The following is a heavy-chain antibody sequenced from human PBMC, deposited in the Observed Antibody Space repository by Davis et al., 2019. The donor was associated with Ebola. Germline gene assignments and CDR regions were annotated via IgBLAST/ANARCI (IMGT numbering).Heavy chain of an antibody. CDR1: GFTFSSYA. J-gene: IGHJ6*02. Sequence: GGSLRLSCTASGFTFSSYAMSWVRQAPGKGLEWVSTISGSGGSTNYADSVKGRFTISRDNSKNTLYLQMNSLRADDTALYYCAKGGARYFYHYYGMDVWGQGTTVTVSS. CDR2: ISGSGGST. CDR3: AKGGARYFYHYYGMDV. V-gene: IGHV3-23*01. D-gene: IGHD2/OR15-2a*01.